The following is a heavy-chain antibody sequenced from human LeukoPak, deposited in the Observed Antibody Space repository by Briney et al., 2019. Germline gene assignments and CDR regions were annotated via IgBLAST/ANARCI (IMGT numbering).Heavy chain of an antibody. D-gene: IGHD3-22*01. V-gene: IGHV3-53*01. CDR3: AREGRTMNAFDI. J-gene: IGHJ3*02. CDR1: GFTVSSNY. Sequence: GGSLGLSCAASGFTVSSNYMSWVRQAPGKGLEWVSVIYSGGSTYYADSVKGRFTISRDNSKNTLYLQMNSLRAEDTAVYYCAREGRTMNAFDIWGQGTMVTVSS. CDR2: IYSGGST.